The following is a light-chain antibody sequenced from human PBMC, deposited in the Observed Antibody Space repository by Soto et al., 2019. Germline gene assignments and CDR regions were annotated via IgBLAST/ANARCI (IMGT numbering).Light chain of an antibody. Sequence: QSALTQPASMSGSPGQSITISCTGTSSDVGGYNYVSWYQQHPGKAPKLMIYEVSNRPSGVSNRFSGSKSGNTASLTISGLQAEDEADYYCSSYTSSSTSYVFGTGTKVTV. CDR3: SSYTSSSTSYV. J-gene: IGLJ1*01. V-gene: IGLV2-14*01. CDR1: SSDVGGYNY. CDR2: EVS.